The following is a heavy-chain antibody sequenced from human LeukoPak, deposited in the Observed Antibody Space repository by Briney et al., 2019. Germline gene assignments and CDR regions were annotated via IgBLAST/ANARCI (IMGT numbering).Heavy chain of an antibody. Sequence: PSQTLSLTCTVSGGSISSGDYYWSWIRQPPGKGLEWIGYIYYSGSTYYNPSLKSRVTISVDTSKNQFSLKLSSVTAADTAVYYCASVPRGSNGYYYYYTDVWGKGTTVTVSS. V-gene: IGHV4-30-4*08. J-gene: IGHJ6*03. CDR2: IYYSGST. CDR3: ASVPRGSNGYYYYYTDV. D-gene: IGHD4-11*01. CDR1: GGSISSGDYY.